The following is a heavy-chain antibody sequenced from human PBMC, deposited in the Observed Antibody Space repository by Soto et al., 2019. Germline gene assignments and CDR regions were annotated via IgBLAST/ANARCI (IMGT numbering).Heavy chain of an antibody. J-gene: IGHJ6*02. CDR1: GYTFTGYY. CDR3: AREIPYGSGSSSYGMDV. Sequence: VASVKVSCKASGYTFTGYYMHWVRQAPGQGLEWMGWINPNSGGTNYAQKFQGWVTMNRDTSISTAYMELSKLRSDDTAVYYCAREIPYGSGSSSYGMDVWGQGTTVTVSS. D-gene: IGHD3-10*01. V-gene: IGHV1-2*04. CDR2: INPNSGGT.